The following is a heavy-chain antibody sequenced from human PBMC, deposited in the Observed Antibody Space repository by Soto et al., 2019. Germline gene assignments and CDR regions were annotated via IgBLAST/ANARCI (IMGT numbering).Heavy chain of an antibody. Sequence: VQLVQSGTEVKKPGSSVKVSCKASGGTSSSYAISWVRQAPGQGLEWMGGIIPIFGTTNYAQKFQGRVSITADESTSTAYMELSSLRSEDTAVYYCAGSYKYGSGTYDAFDVWGQGTLVIVSS. CDR1: GGTSSSYA. V-gene: IGHV1-69*01. CDR2: IIPIFGTT. CDR3: AGSYKYGSGTYDAFDV. J-gene: IGHJ3*01. D-gene: IGHD3-10*01.